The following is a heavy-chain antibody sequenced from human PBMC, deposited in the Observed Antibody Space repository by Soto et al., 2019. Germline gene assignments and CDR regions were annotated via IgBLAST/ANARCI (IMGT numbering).Heavy chain of an antibody. J-gene: IGHJ4*02. V-gene: IGHV3-11*01. D-gene: IGHD2-8*02. CDR3: ATGFTGCVTCLTNPIGGPH. CDR1: GFTFRDYY. Sequence: PGGSLRLSCAASGFTFRDYYMSWIRQAPGKGLEWVAYISSSGSITYYADSVRGRSAVSRDNAKNSLYLDINSLRVEDTAIYYCATGFTGCVTCLTNPIGGPHWGQGTQVTVSS. CDR2: ISSSGSIT.